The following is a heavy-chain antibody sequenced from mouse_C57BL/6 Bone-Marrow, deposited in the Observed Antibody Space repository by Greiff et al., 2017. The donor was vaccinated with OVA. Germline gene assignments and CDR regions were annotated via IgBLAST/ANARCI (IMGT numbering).Heavy chain of an antibody. D-gene: IGHD6-1*01. J-gene: IGHJ2*01. CDR3: ARSSYHY. CDR1: GYAFSSSW. Sequence: QVQLQQSGPELVKPGASVKISCKASGYAFSSSWMNWVKQRPGKGLEWIGRIYPGDGDTNYNGKFKGKATLTADKSSSTAYMHLSSLTSEDSAVYFCARSSYHYWGQGTTLTVSS. V-gene: IGHV1-82*01. CDR2: IYPGDGDT.